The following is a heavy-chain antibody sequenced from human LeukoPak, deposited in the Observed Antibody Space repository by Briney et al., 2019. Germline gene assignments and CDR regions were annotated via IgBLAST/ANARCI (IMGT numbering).Heavy chain of an antibody. D-gene: IGHD2-2*01. Sequence: SETLSLACTVSGSISSYYWSWIRQPPGKGLEWTGYIYTSGSTNHNPSLKSRVTISVDTSKNQFSLDLSSVTAADTAVYYCARQKCTSTSCLTKNAFDIWGQGTMVTVSS. CDR1: GSISSYY. J-gene: IGHJ3*02. CDR2: IYTSGST. V-gene: IGHV4-4*09. CDR3: ARQKCTSTSCLTKNAFDI.